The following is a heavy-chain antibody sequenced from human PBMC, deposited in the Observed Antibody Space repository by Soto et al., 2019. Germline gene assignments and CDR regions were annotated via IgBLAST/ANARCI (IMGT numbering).Heavy chain of an antibody. J-gene: IGHJ3*02. CDR1: GYTFTSYA. V-gene: IGHV1-3*01. CDR3: ARERYTGTTYADDAFDI. D-gene: IGHD1-1*01. Sequence: SVKVSCKASGYTFTSYAMHWVRQAPGQRLEWMGWINAGNGNTKYSQKFQGRVTITRDTSASTAYMELSSLRSEDTAVYYCARERYTGTTYADDAFDIWGQGTMVTVSS. CDR2: INAGNGNT.